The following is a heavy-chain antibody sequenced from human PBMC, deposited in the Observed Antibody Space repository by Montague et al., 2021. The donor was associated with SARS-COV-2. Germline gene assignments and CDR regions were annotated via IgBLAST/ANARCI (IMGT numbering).Heavy chain of an antibody. V-gene: IGHV4-61*01. CDR3: ARDRGGGLGGVITAYYFGY. Sequence: SETLSLTCTVSGGSVSSGSYYWSWIRQPPGKGLEWIGYIYYSGCTNYNPSLKSRVTISVDTSKNQFSLKLSSVTAADTAVYYCARDRGGGLGGVITAYYFGYWGQGTLVTVSS. D-gene: IGHD3-16*01. CDR1: GGSVSSGSYY. CDR2: IYYSGCT. J-gene: IGHJ4*02.